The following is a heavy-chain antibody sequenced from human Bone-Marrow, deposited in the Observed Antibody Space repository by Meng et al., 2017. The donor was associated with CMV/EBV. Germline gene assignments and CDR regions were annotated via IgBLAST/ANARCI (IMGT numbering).Heavy chain of an antibody. J-gene: IGHJ5*02. Sequence: GSLRLSCAVYGGSFSGYYWSWIRQPPGKGLEWIGEINHSGSTNYNPSLKSRVTISVDTSKNQFSLKLSSVTAADTAVYYCARGVSGYYYNWVDPWGQGTLVTVSS. CDR2: INHSGST. CDR1: GGSFSGYY. CDR3: ARGVSGYYYNWVDP. D-gene: IGHD3-22*01. V-gene: IGHV4-34*01.